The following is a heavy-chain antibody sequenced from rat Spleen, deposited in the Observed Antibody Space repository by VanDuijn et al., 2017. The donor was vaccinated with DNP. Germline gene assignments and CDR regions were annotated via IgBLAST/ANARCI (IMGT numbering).Heavy chain of an antibody. CDR2: VNSAGTT. D-gene: IGHD1-11*01. J-gene: IGHJ2*01. V-gene: IGHV3-3*01. CDR1: GYSITSSYR. Sequence: EVQLQESGPGLVKTSQSLSLTCSVTGYSITSSYRWNWIRKFPGNKLEWMGSVNSAGTTNYNPSLKSRISITRDTSKNQLFLQVNSVTTEDTAIYSWERHYGHNGFDYWGQGVMVTVSS. CDR3: ERHYGHNGFDY.